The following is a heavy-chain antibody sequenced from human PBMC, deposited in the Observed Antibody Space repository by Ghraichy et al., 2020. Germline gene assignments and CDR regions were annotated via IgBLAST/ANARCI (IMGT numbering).Heavy chain of an antibody. CDR1: GYSFGRNW. J-gene: IGHJ4*02. V-gene: IGHV5-51*07. CDR2: VYPGDSSS. Sequence: GESLNISCKGSGYSFGRNWIAWVHQMPGKGLEWMGIVYPGDSSSRYSPSFQGQVTISADKSISTAYLQWSSLKASDTAMYFCVRRDAATFNFDLWGQGTLVTVSS. D-gene: IGHD6-25*01. CDR3: VRRDAATFNFDL.